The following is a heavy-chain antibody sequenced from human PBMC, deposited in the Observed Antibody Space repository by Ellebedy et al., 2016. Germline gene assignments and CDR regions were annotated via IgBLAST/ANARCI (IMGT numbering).Heavy chain of an antibody. CDR1: GFTFSSYS. Sequence: GGSLRLXXAASGFTFSSYSMNWVRQAPGKGLEWVANIKQDGSEKYYVDSVKGRFTISRDNSKNTLYLQMNSLRAEDTAVYYCARGRNGDGYNFFDYWGQGTLVTVSS. CDR2: IKQDGSEK. V-gene: IGHV3-7*01. CDR3: ARGRNGDGYNFFDY. J-gene: IGHJ4*02. D-gene: IGHD5-24*01.